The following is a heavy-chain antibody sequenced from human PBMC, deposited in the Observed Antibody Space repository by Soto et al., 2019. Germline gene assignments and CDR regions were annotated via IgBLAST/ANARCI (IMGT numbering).Heavy chain of an antibody. CDR3: ARGGIWFDDSLDYGMDV. CDR2: IKNKDNSYTT. D-gene: IGHD3-10*01. CDR1: GFTFSDHY. Sequence: GGSLRLSCAASGFTFSDHYMDWVRQAPGKGLEWVGRIKNKDNSYTTQYAASVNGRFAISRDDSMSSLRLQMNRLKTDDTAVYFCARGGIWFDDSLDYGMDVWGQGTTVTVSS. J-gene: IGHJ6*02. V-gene: IGHV3-72*01.